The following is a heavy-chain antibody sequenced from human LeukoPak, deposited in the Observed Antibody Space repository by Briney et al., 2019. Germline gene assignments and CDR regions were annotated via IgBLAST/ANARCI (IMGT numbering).Heavy chain of an antibody. J-gene: IGHJ4*02. Sequence: SETLSLTCTVSGGSISSSSYYWGWIRQPPGKGLEWIGSIYYSGSTYYNPSLKSRVTISVDTSKNQFSLKLSSVTAADTAVYYCARGVGSAAGDWGQGTLVTVSS. CDR3: ARGVGSAAGD. D-gene: IGHD6-13*01. CDR1: GGSISSSSYY. CDR2: IYYSGST. V-gene: IGHV4-39*07.